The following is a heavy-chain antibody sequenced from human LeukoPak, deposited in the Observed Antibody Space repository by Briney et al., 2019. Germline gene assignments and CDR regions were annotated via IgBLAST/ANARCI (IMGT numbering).Heavy chain of an antibody. CDR2: IYYSGNT. Sequence: SETLSLTCSVSGGSISTSTYYWGWIRRPPGKGLEWIGSIYYSGNTYYNPSLKSRITISVDTSKNQFSLKLSSVTAADTAVYYCATIGYCTRTTCPFNYYYYYMDVWGKGTTVTVSS. CDR3: ATIGYCTRTTCPFNYYYYYMDV. CDR1: GGSISTSTYY. V-gene: IGHV4-39*01. D-gene: IGHD2-2*01. J-gene: IGHJ6*03.